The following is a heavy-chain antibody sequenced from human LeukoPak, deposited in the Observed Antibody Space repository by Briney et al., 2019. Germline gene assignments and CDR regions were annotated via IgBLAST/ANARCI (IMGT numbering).Heavy chain of an antibody. CDR2: IYRGGST. Sequence: GGSQRLSCAASGFTVSSNYMSWVRQAPGKGLEWVSVIYRGGSTYYADSVKGRFTVSRDNSKNTLYLQMNSLRAEGTAVYYCARGGARQQLVENYFDYWGQGTLVTVSS. V-gene: IGHV3-53*01. J-gene: IGHJ4*02. CDR1: GFTVSSNY. CDR3: ARGGARQQLVENYFDY. D-gene: IGHD6-13*01.